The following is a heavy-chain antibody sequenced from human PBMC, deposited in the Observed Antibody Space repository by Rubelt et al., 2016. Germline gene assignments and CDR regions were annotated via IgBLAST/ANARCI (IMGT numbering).Heavy chain of an antibody. V-gene: IGHV4-59*01. CDR2: IYQSGST. D-gene: IGHD4-23*01. CDR1: GGSISSYY. CDR3: ARGQGGNSNY. J-gene: IGHJ4*02. Sequence: QVQLQESGPGLVKPSETLSLTCSVSGGSISSYYWSWIRQPPGKGLEWIGYIYQSGSTNYNPSLKSRVIISVDTAKNQFSLNLSSVTAADTAVYYCARGQGGNSNYWGQGTLVTVSS.